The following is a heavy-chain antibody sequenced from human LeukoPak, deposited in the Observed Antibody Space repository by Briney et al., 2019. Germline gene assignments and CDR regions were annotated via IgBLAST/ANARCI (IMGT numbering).Heavy chain of an antibody. CDR2: INPNSGGA. CDR3: ARDRRGRFGLDCDY. Sequence: ASVKVSCKASGYSFTAFYIHWVRQAPGQGLEWMGWINPNSGGANYAQNFQGRVTMTWDTSINTAYMELSRLRSDDTAVYYCARDRRGRFGLDCDYWGQGTLVTVSS. J-gene: IGHJ4*02. V-gene: IGHV1-2*02. D-gene: IGHD3-16*01. CDR1: GYSFTAFY.